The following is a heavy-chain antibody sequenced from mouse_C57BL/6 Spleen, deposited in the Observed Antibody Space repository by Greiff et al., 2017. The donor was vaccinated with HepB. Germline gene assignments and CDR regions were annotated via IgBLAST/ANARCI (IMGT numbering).Heavy chain of an antibody. Sequence: EVQLQESGGGLVQPGGSMKLSCVASGFTFSNYWMNWVRQSPEKGLEWVAQIRLKSDNYATHYAESVKGRFTISRDDSKSSVYLQMNNLRAEDTGIYYCTGRSWFAYWGQGTLVTVSA. J-gene: IGHJ3*01. CDR3: TGRSWFAY. CDR2: IRLKSDNYAT. V-gene: IGHV6-3*01. CDR1: GFTFSNYW.